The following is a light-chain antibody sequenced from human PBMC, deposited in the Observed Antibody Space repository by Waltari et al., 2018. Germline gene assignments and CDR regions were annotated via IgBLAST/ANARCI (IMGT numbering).Light chain of an antibody. V-gene: IGKV3-11*01. CDR2: DAS. J-gene: IGKJ4*01. CDR1: QSVSIY. CDR3: QQRSNWPRIT. Sequence: EIVLTQSPATLSLSPGERATLSCRASQSVSIYLAWYQQKPGQAPRLLIYDASNRATGIPARFSGSGSGTDFTLTISSLDPEDFAVYYCQQRSNWPRITFGGGTKVEIK.